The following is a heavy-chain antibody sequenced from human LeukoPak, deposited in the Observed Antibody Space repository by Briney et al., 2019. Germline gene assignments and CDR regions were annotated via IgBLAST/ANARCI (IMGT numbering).Heavy chain of an antibody. CDR1: GGSISSSNW. CDR3: ARDLGSWYGGNWFDP. Sequence: SGTLSLTCAVSGGSISSSNWWSWVRQPPGKGLEWIGEIYHSGSTNYNPSLKSRVTISVDKSKNQFSLKLSSVTAADTAVYYCARDLGSWYGGNWFDPWGQGTLVTVSS. J-gene: IGHJ5*02. CDR2: IYHSGST. D-gene: IGHD6-13*01. V-gene: IGHV4-4*02.